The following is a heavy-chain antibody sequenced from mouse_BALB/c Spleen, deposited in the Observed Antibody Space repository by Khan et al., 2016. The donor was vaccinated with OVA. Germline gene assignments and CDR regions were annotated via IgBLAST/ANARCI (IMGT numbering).Heavy chain of an antibody. Sequence: QVRLQQSGAELAKPGASVKMSCKASGYTFINYWILWVKQRPGQGLEWIGYINPSTGYTEYNQNFKDKATLTADKSSSTAYMQLNSLTSEDSAVYYCARRSLRWDFDYWGQGTTLTVSS. D-gene: IGHD1-1*01. J-gene: IGHJ2*01. V-gene: IGHV1-7*01. CDR1: GYTFINYW. CDR3: ARRSLRWDFDY. CDR2: INPSTGYT.